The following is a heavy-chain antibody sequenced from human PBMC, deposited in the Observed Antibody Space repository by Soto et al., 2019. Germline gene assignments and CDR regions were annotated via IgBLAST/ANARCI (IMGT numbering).Heavy chain of an antibody. V-gene: IGHV4-31*03. CDR1: GGSIRSGGYY. D-gene: IGHD6-6*01. Sequence: QVQLQESGPGLVKPSQTLSLTCTVSGGSIRSGGYYWSWIRQHPGKGLEWIGYIYYSGSTYYNPSLKSRVTISVDTSKNQFSLKLSSVTAADTAVYYCARKGSSSSSVWFDPWGQGTLVIVSS. CDR3: ARKGSSSSSVWFDP. CDR2: IYYSGST. J-gene: IGHJ5*02.